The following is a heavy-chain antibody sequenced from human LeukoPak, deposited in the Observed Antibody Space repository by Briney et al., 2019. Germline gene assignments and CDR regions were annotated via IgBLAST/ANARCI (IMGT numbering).Heavy chain of an antibody. V-gene: IGHV4-39*07. J-gene: IGHJ4*02. Sequence: SETLSLTCTVSGDSFTSATDYWAWIRQPPGKGLEWIATGDYSGGTYFNPSLESRVAISADMSKSQISLKLTSVTGADTAVYYCAGERGEEYSSGWYKTNFFDNGGQGIRVTVSS. D-gene: IGHD6-19*01. CDR2: GDYSGGT. CDR3: AGERGEEYSSGWYKTNFFDN. CDR1: GDSFTSATDY.